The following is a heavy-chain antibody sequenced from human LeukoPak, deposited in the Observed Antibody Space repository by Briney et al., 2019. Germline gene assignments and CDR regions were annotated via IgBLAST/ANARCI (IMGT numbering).Heavy chain of an antibody. CDR3: VRLMGGYYMDV. Sequence: SETLSLTCTVSGGSISSYYWSWIRRSPGKGLEWIGYISYTGSTNYNPSLKSRVTISVDTSKNQFSLKLSSMTAADTAVYYCVRLMGGYYMDVWGKGTTVTVSS. D-gene: IGHD1-26*01. J-gene: IGHJ6*03. CDR2: ISYTGST. CDR1: GGSISSYY. V-gene: IGHV4-59*01.